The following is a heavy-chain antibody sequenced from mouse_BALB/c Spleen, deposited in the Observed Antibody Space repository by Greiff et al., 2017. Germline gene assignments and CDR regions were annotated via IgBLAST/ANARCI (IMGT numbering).Heavy chain of an antibody. Sequence: EVHLVESGGGLVQPGGSLRLSCATSGFTFTDYYMSWVRQPPGKALEWLGFIRNKANGYTTEYSASVKGRFTISRDNSQSILYLQMNTLRAEDSATYYCARDTVWYFDVWGAGTTVTVSS. CDR2: IRNKANGYTT. J-gene: IGHJ1*01. CDR1: GFTFTDYY. CDR3: ARDTVWYFDV. V-gene: IGHV7-3*02.